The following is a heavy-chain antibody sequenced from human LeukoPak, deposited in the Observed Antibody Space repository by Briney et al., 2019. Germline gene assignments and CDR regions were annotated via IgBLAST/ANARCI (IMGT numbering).Heavy chain of an antibody. V-gene: IGHV3-23*01. CDR1: GFTFSSCA. D-gene: IGHD2-15*01. Sequence: GGSLRLSCAASGFTFSSCAMSWVRQAPGKGLEWVSSITGGGGSTYYADSVKGRHTISRDNSKSALSLQMNSLRAEDTAVYYYAKGGRGSFYSYLDFWGQGILVTVSS. CDR2: ITGGGGST. J-gene: IGHJ4*02. CDR3: AKGGRGSFYSYLDF.